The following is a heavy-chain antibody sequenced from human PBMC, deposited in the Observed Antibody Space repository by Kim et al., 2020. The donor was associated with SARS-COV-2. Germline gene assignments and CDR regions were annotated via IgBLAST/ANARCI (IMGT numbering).Heavy chain of an antibody. CDR3: ARRQYGSGSYYSY. J-gene: IGHJ4*02. CDR2: IYYSGST. CDR1: GGSISSSSYY. D-gene: IGHD3-10*01. Sequence: SETLSLTCTVSGGSISSSSYYWGWIRQPPGKGLEWIGTIYYSGSTYYNPSLKSRVTISVDMSKNQFSLKLSSVTAADTAVYYCARRQYGSGSYYSYWGQGALVTVSS. V-gene: IGHV4-39*01.